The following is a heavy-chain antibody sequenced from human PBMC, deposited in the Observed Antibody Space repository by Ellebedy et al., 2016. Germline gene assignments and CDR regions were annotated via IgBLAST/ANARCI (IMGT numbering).Heavy chain of an antibody. CDR3: AKGRSSGWYLFDY. V-gene: IGHV3-43*01. D-gene: IGHD6-19*01. J-gene: IGHJ4*02. CDR1: GFTFDDYT. CDR2: INWDGGRT. Sequence: GESLKISCAAFGFTFDDYTMHWVRQAPGKGLEWVSLINWDGGRTYHADSVKGRFTISRDNGKNSLYLQMNSLRTEDTALYYCAKGRSSGWYLFDYWGQGTLVTVSS.